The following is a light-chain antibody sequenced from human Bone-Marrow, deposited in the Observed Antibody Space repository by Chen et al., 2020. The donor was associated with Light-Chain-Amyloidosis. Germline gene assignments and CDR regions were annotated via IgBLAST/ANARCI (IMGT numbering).Light chain of an antibody. CDR3: SSYTPRTTLYV. Sequence: QSVLTQPPSVSAAPGQKVTISCTGTRSDIGGYQYVSWYQQHPGEAPKLMIYDVSRRPSGVSNRFSGSKSGNTASLTISGLQAEDEADYYCSSYTPRTTLYVFGTGTKVTVL. V-gene: IGLV2-14*03. CDR1: RSDIGGYQY. J-gene: IGLJ1*01. CDR2: DVS.